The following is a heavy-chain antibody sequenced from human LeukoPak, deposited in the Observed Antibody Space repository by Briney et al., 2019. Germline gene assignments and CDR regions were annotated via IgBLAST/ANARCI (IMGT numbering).Heavy chain of an antibody. CDR1: GFTFSSYS. CDR3: AKDSRSSGWYNWFDP. Sequence: PGGSLRLSCAASGFTFSSYSMNWVRQAPGKGLEWVSSISSSSYIYYADSVKGRFTISRDNSKNTLYLQMNRLRAEDTAIYYCAKDSRSSGWYNWFDPWGQGTLVTVSS. V-gene: IGHV3-21*04. J-gene: IGHJ5*02. CDR2: ISSSSYI. D-gene: IGHD6-19*01.